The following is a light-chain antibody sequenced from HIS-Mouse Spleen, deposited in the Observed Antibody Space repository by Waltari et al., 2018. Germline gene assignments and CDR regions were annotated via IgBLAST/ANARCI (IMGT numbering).Light chain of an antibody. CDR2: EVS. V-gene: IGLV2-8*01. J-gene: IGLJ1*01. CDR1: SSDAGGYNY. Sequence: QSALTQPPSASGSTGQSVTISCTGTSSDAGGYNYVSRYQHHPGKAPKLMIYEVSKRPSGVPDRFSGSKSGNTASLTVSGLQAEDEADYYCSSYAGSNNYVFGTGTKVTVL. CDR3: SSYAGSNNYV.